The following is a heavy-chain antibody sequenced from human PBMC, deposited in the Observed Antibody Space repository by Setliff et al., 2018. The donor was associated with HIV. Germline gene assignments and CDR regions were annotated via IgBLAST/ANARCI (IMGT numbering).Heavy chain of an antibody. D-gene: IGHD2-2*01. CDR2: IAPNSGGT. CDR1: GYTLTDFY. Sequence: ASVKVSCKASGYTLTDFYIHWVRQAPGQGLEWMGWIAPNSGGTNYAQKFQGRVTMTRDTSISTAYMELSRLRSDETAVYYCASDQGRVVPAAINWFDPWGQGTLVTVSS. V-gene: IGHV1-2*02. J-gene: IGHJ5*02. CDR3: ASDQGRVVPAAINWFDP.